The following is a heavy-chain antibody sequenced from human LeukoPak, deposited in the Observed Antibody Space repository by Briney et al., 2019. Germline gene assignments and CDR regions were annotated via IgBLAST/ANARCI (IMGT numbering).Heavy chain of an antibody. V-gene: IGHV3-30*19. Sequence: GGSLRLSCAASGFTFTDYGMHWVRQAPGKGLEWVAVISYDGSNKYYADSVKGRFTISRDNSKNTLYLQMNSLRAEDTAVYYCARDFGDIVVVPAAISFFDYWGQGTLVTVSS. CDR3: ARDFGDIVVVPAAISFFDY. CDR1: GFTFTDYG. J-gene: IGHJ4*02. CDR2: ISYDGSNK. D-gene: IGHD2-2*01.